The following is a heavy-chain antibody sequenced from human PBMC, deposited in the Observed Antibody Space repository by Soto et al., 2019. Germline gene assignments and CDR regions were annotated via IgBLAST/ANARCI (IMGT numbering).Heavy chain of an antibody. CDR3: ARVVTGSWNWFDP. CDR2: INSDGSRT. D-gene: IGHD6-13*01. CDR1: GFTFSSYW. Sequence: EVQLVESGGGLVQPGASLRLSCAASGFTFSSYWMHWVRQAPGKGLVWVSRINSDGSRTNYADSVKGRFTVSRDNAKNTQYLQMNSLRAEDTAVYYCARVVTGSWNWFDPWGQGTLVTVSS. J-gene: IGHJ5*02. V-gene: IGHV3-74*01.